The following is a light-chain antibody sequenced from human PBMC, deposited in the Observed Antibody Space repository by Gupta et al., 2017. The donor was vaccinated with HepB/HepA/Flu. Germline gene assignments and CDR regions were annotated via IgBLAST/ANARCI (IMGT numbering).Light chain of an antibody. CDR1: SSDVGGYKH. CDR3: CSYAGSFNFYV. J-gene: IGLJ1*01. V-gene: IGLV2-11*01. CDR2: GVT. Sequence: QSALTQPRSVSGSPGQSVTISCTGTSSDVGGYKHVSWYQQHPDKAPKLIIYGVTKRPPGVPDRFSGSKSGNTASLAISGLQAEDEADYYCCSYAGSFNFYVFGTGTKVTVL.